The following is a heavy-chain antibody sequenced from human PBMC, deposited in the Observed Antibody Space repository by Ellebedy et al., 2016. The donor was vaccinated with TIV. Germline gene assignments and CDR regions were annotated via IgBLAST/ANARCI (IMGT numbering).Heavy chain of an antibody. CDR3: AHGDGSCYDY. J-gene: IGHJ4*02. V-gene: IGHV2-5*02. D-gene: IGHD2-15*01. CDR2: IYWDDDK. CDR1: GFSLNPSGVG. Sequence: SGPTLVKPTPTLTLTCSYSGFSLNPSGVGVGWIRQLPGKALEWPAFIYWDDDKRYSPSLKSRLTITKDNSKNQVVLTITNMDPVDTATYYCAHGDGSCYDYWGQGTLVTVSS.